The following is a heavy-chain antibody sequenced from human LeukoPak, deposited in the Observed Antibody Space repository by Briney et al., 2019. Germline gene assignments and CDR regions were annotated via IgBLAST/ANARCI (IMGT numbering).Heavy chain of an antibody. CDR1: GYTFTGYY. J-gene: IGHJ6*02. V-gene: IGHV1-2*02. Sequence: ASVKVSCKASGYTFTGYYMHWVRQAPGQGLEWMGWINPNSGGTNYAQKFQGRVTMTRDTSISTAYMELSRLRSDDTAVYYCARVGIEMATSHYYYYGMDVWGQGTTVTVSS. CDR2: INPNSGGT. D-gene: IGHD5-24*01. CDR3: ARVGIEMATSHYYYYGMDV.